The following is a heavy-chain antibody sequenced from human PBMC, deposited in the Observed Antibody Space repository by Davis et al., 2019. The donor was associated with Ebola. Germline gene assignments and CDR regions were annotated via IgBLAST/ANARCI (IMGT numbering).Heavy chain of an antibody. J-gene: IGHJ4*02. Sequence: AASVKVSCKASGYTFISYYMHWVRQAPGQGLEWMGIINPSGGSTTYAQKFQGRVTMTRDTSTSTVYMELSSLRSEDTAVYYCARAPHSSTPFDYWGQGTLVTVSS. CDR3: ARAPHSSTPFDY. D-gene: IGHD6-13*01. CDR1: GYTFISYY. V-gene: IGHV1-46*01. CDR2: INPSGGST.